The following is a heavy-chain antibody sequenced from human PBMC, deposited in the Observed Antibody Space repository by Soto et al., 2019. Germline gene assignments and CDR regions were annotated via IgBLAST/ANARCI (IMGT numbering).Heavy chain of an antibody. CDR2: IGTNTEIN. D-gene: IGHD2-15*01. Sequence: QVQLVESGGGLVKPGGSLTLSCAASGFPFRTYFMGWIRQSPGMGLEWLSYIGTNTEINYYPNSVQGRFTISRDNARNLLYLHMTSLAVEDTATYYCVRDGGGSFFPFDLWGQGTMVTVSS. CDR1: GFPFRTYF. J-gene: IGHJ4*02. CDR3: VRDGGGSFFPFDL. V-gene: IGHV3-11*01.